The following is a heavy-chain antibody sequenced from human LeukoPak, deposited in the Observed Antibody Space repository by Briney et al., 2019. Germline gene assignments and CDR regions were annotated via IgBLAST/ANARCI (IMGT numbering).Heavy chain of an antibody. CDR3: AREGDYYDSSGYFTYFDY. D-gene: IGHD3-22*01. V-gene: IGHV3-7*01. J-gene: IGHJ4*02. CDR1: GFPFSSYW. CDR2: IKQDGSEK. Sequence: PGGSLRLSCAASGFPFSSYWMSWVRQAPGKGLEWVANIKQDGSEKYYVDSVKGRFTISRDNAKNSLYLQMNSLRAEDTAVYYCAREGDYYDSSGYFTYFDYWGQGTLVTVSS.